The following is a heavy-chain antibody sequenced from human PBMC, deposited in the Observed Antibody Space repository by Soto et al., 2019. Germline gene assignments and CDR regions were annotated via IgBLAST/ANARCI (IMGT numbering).Heavy chain of an antibody. V-gene: IGHV1-18*04. D-gene: IGHD3-3*01. CDR3: ARVITIFGVVTRPDYYYYGMDV. CDR2: ISAYNGNT. Sequence: ASVKVSCKASGYTFTSYGISWVRRAPGQGLEWMGWISAYNGNTNYAQKLQGRVTMTTDTSTSTAYMELRSLRSDDTAVYYCARVITIFGVVTRPDYYYYGMDVWGQGTTVTVSS. J-gene: IGHJ6*02. CDR1: GYTFTSYG.